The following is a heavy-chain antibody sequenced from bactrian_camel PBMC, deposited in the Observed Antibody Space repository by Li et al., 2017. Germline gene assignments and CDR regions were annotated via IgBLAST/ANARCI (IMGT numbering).Heavy chain of an antibody. CDR1: GFTFSNYD. Sequence: QLVESGGGLVQPGGFLRLSCVASGFTFSNYDMTWVRQAPGKGLEWVSGINTFGSITHYTESVKGRFTISQDTARNTLYLQMNNLKPEDTALYECNTGIPVVTARCKFLEWGQGTQVTVS. V-gene: IGHV3S40*01. CDR2: INTFGSIT. D-gene: IGHD8*01. J-gene: IGHJ4*01. CDR3: NTGIPVVTARCKFLE.